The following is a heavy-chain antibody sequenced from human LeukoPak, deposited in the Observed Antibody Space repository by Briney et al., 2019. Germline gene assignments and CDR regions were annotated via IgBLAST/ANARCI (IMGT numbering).Heavy chain of an antibody. J-gene: IGHJ5*02. CDR1: GYTFTGYY. CDR3: ARDLKYYYGSGRQTGWFDP. Sequence: GASVKVSCTASGYTFTGYYMHWVRQAPGQGLEWMGWINPNSGGTNYAQKFQGRVTMTRDTSISTAYMELSRLRSDDTAVYYCARDLKYYYGSGRQTGWFDPWGQGTLVTVSS. D-gene: IGHD3-10*01. V-gene: IGHV1-2*02. CDR2: INPNSGGT.